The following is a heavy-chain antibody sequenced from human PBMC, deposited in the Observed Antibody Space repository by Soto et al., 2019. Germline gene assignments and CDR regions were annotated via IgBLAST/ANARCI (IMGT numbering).Heavy chain of an antibody. CDR1: GDSISSPNW. CDR3: AREGFDHRPDY. Sequence: SETLSLTCAVSGDSISSPNWWSWYRQTPGKGLELIGEMFASGSSNYNPSLNGRVTISLDTSKNHFSLKLTSLTAADTAIYYCAREGFDHRPDYWGQGIPVTVSS. CDR2: MFASGSS. J-gene: IGHJ4*02. V-gene: IGHV4-4*02.